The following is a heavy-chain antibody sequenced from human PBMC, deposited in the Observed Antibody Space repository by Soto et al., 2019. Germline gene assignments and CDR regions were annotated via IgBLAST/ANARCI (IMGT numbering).Heavy chain of an antibody. CDR3: VIETYGDYLGYIYS. V-gene: IGHV4-4*02. CDR2: IYSTGNP. J-gene: IGHJ4*02. Sequence: SETLSLTCAVSGSSISSSNWWSWVRQPPGKGLEWIGSIYSTGNPYYNPSLNSQVTISVDTSKNQFSLKVSSVTAADTAVYYCVIETYGDYLGYIYSWGQGILVPVSS. D-gene: IGHD4-17*01. CDR1: GSSISSSNW.